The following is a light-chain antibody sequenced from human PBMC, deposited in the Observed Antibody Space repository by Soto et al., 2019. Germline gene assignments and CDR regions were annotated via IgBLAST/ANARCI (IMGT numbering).Light chain of an antibody. J-gene: IGKJ1*01. CDR1: QSVGTN. Sequence: IVMTQSPATLSVSPGEPATLSCRASQSVGTNLAWYQQKPGQPPRLLIYATSTRVTGVPVRFSGGGSGTDFTLTISSLQSEDFAVYYCQQYVTSLTTFGQGTKVDI. CDR3: QQYVTSLTT. CDR2: ATS. V-gene: IGKV3D-15*01.